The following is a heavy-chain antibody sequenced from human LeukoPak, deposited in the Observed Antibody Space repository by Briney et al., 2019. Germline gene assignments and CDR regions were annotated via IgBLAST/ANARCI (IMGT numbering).Heavy chain of an antibody. Sequence: GGSLRLSCAASGFTFSSYWMSWVRQAPGKGREWVANIKQDGSEKYYVDSVKGRFTISRDNAKNALYLQMNSLRAEDTAVYFCARGQTTMTNWGQGTLVTVSS. CDR1: GFTFSSYW. D-gene: IGHD4-17*01. J-gene: IGHJ4*02. CDR3: ARGQTTMTN. V-gene: IGHV3-7*03. CDR2: IKQDGSEK.